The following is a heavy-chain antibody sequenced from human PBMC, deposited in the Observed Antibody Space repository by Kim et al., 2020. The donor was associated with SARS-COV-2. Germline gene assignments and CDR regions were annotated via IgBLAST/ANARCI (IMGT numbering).Heavy chain of an antibody. CDR3: ARIPKWLLHYGMDV. Sequence: SQTLSLTCAISGDSVSTTSGAWNWIRQSPSRGLEWLGRTYYRSRWYYDYAISVKSRITINADTSKNQLSQQLNSVTPDDTAVYYCARIPKWLLHYGMDVWGQGTTVTVSS. CDR2: TYYRSRWYY. J-gene: IGHJ6*02. CDR1: GDSVSTTSGA. D-gene: IGHD3-22*01. V-gene: IGHV6-1*01.